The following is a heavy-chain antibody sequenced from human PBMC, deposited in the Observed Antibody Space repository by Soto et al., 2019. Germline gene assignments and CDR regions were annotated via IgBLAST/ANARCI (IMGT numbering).Heavy chain of an antibody. V-gene: IGHV5-51*01. J-gene: IGHJ6*02. Sequence: GESLKISCKGSGYSFTSYWIGWVRQTPGKGLEWMGIIYPGDSDTRYSPSFQGQVTFSVDKSISTAYLQLSRLRAEDTAVYYCARESYCISTSCYSHGLDYYYYGMDVWGQGTTVTVSS. D-gene: IGHD2-2*01. CDR2: IYPGDSDT. CDR1: GYSFTSYW. CDR3: ARESYCISTSCYSHGLDYYYYGMDV.